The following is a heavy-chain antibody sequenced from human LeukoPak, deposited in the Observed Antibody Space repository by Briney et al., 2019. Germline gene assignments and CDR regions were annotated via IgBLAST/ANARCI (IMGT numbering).Heavy chain of an antibody. CDR2: IYYSGST. V-gene: IGHV4-59*01. CDR1: GGSISSYY. CDR3: ARTAAGYFQH. D-gene: IGHD6-25*01. Sequence: SETLSLTCTVSGGSISSYYWSWIRQPPGKGLEWIGYIYYSGSTNYNPSLKSRVTISVDTSKNQFSLKLSSVTAADTAVYYCARTAAGYFQHWGLGTLVTVSS. J-gene: IGHJ1*01.